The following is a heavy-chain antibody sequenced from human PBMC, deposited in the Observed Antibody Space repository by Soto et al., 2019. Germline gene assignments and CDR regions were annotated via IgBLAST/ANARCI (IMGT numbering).Heavy chain of an antibody. CDR3: ARHEGWLLRSPSFDY. D-gene: IGHD3-22*01. CDR1: GGSISSSSYY. J-gene: IGHJ4*02. Sequence: SETLSLTCTVSGGSISSSSYYWGWIRQPPGKGLEWIGSIYYSGSTYYNPSLKSRVTISVDTSKNQFSLKLSSVTAADTAVYYCARHEGWLLRSPSFDYWGQGTLVTSPQ. V-gene: IGHV4-39*01. CDR2: IYYSGST.